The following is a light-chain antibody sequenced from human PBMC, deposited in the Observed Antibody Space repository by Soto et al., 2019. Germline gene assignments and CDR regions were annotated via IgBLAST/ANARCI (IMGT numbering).Light chain of an antibody. CDR1: QSIGNY. Sequence: EIVLTQSPATLSLSPGQRATLSCRAGQSIGNYLAWYQQKPGQAPRLLMYDASTRATGIPARFSGSGSGTDFTLTISSLEPEDFAVYHCQQRRNWITFGGGTKVEI. J-gene: IGKJ4*01. CDR3: QQRRNWIT. V-gene: IGKV3-11*01. CDR2: DAS.